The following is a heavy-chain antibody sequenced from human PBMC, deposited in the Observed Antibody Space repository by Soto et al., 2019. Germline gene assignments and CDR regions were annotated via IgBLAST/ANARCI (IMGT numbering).Heavy chain of an antibody. CDR1: GDSVSSNSAA. CDR3: ARDPLIEMADTSGAFDI. J-gene: IGHJ3*02. Sequence: SQTLSLTCAISGDSVSSNSAAWNWIRQSPSRGLEWLGRTYYRSKWYNDYAVSVKSRITINPDTSKNQFSMQLNSVTPEDTAVYYCARDPLIEMADTSGAFDISGHGTMITVSS. V-gene: IGHV6-1*01. CDR2: TYYRSKWYN. D-gene: IGHD3-22*01.